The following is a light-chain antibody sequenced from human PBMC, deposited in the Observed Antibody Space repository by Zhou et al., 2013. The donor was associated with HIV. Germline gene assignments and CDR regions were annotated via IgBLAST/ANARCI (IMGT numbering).Light chain of an antibody. Sequence: EIVLTQSPATLSLSPGERATLSCRASQSVSSYLVWYQQKLGQAPRLLIYDASNRATGIPARFSGSGSGTDFTLTISRLEPEDFAVYFCQQYGSSPFTFGQGTKLEIK. CDR2: DAS. CDR3: QQYGSSPFT. CDR1: QSVSSY. V-gene: IGKV3-20*01. J-gene: IGKJ2*01.